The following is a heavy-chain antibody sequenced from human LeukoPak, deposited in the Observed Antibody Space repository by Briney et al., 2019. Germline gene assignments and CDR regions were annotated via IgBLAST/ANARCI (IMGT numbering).Heavy chain of an antibody. CDR2: INGDGSNS. D-gene: IGHD3-16*01. Sequence: GGSLRLSCVASGFTFTTYWMHWVRQAPGKGLVWVSRINGDGSNSNYADSVKGRFAISRDNARNTLYLQMNGLRAEDTALYYCARTSPTSHFDFWGQGTLVTVSS. CDR1: GFTFTTYW. V-gene: IGHV3-74*01. J-gene: IGHJ4*02. CDR3: ARTSPTSHFDF.